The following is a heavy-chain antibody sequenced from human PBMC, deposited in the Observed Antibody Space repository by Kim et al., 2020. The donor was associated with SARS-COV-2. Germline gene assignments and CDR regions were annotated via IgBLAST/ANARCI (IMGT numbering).Heavy chain of an antibody. CDR2: LTDSGDNT. CDR3: TRVKADY. Sequence: GGSLRLSCAASGFAFSGYGMTWVRQTPGQGLEWVAALTDSGDNTFHADSVKGRFTISRDNSQNTLYLQMHSLRAEDTAIYYCTRVKADYWGQGSLVTVS. V-gene: IGHV3-23*01. CDR1: GFAFSGYG. J-gene: IGHJ4*02.